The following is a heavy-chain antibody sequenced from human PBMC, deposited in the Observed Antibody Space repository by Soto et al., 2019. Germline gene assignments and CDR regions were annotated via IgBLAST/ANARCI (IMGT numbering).Heavy chain of an antibody. D-gene: IGHD3-3*01. CDR1: GYTFTSYD. J-gene: IGHJ6*02. V-gene: IGHV1-8*01. Sequence: ASVKVSCKASGYTFTSYDINWVRQATGQGLEWMGWMNPNSGNTGYAQKFQSRVTMTRNTSISTAYMELSSLRSEDTAVYYCARGRSMRPGITIFGVVSPRYYYYGMDVWGQGTTVTVSS. CDR2: MNPNSGNT. CDR3: ARGRSMRPGITIFGVVSPRYYYYGMDV.